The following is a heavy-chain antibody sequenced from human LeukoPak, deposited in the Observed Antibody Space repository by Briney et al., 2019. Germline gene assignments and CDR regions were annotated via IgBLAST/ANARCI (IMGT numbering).Heavy chain of an antibody. CDR2: IYTSGST. CDR3: ARGLLVGAFDI. Sequence: SETLSLTCTVSGGSISSGSYYWSWIRQPAGKGLEWIGRIYTSGSTNYNPSLKSRVTISVDTSKNQFSLKLSSVTAADTAVYYCARGLLVGAFDIWGQGTMVTVSS. CDR1: GGSISSGSYY. V-gene: IGHV4-61*02. D-gene: IGHD3-10*01. J-gene: IGHJ3*02.